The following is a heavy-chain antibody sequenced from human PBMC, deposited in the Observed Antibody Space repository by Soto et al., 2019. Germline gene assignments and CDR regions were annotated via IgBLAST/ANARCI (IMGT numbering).Heavy chain of an antibody. D-gene: IGHD1-26*01. CDR2: IIPILSTA. V-gene: IGHV1-69*01. CDR3: ARDGGRHSGGSDY. Sequence: QVQLVQSGAEVKKPGSSVKVSCKASGGTFSSYSINWVRQAPGQVLEWMGEIIPILSTANYAQKIQGSVTITADESTSTAYMELSSLRSEDTAVYYCARDGGRHSGGSDYWGQGTLVTVSS. J-gene: IGHJ4*02. CDR1: GGTFSSYS.